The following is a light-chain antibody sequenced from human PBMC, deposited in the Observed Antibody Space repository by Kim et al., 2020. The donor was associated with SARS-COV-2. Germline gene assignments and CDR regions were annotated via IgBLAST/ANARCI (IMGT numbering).Light chain of an antibody. CDR3: NSRDSSGNHLM. CDR1: SLRSYY. J-gene: IGLJ3*02. V-gene: IGLV3-19*01. Sequence: ALGQTVRITCQGDSLRSYYASWYQQKPGQAPVLVIYGKNNRPSGIPDRFSGSSSGNTASLTITGAQAEDEADYYCNSRDSSGNHLMFGGGTQLTV. CDR2: GKN.